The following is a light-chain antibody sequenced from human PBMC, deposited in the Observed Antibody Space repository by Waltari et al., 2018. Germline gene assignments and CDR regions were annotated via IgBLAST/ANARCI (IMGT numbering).Light chain of an antibody. V-gene: IGKV2D-29*02. CDR2: EVS. Sequence: IVMTQTPLSLSVTPGQPASISCKSSQSLLHSDGKTYLYWYLQKSGQSPQLLIYEVSNRFPGVPDRFSASGSGTEFTLKISRVEADDVGVYDCMQSIHLLTCGGGTKVEIK. CDR3: MQSIHLLT. CDR1: QSLLHSDGKTY. J-gene: IGKJ4*01.